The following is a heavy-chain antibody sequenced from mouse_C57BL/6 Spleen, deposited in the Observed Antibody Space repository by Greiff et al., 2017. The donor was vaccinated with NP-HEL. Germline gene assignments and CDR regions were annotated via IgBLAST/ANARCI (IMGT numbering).Heavy chain of an antibody. CDR2: ISDGGSYT. CDR1: GFTFSSYA. CDR3: AREVNGSYYFDY. J-gene: IGHJ2*01. Sequence: DVMLVESGGGLVKPGGSLKLSCAASGFTFSSYAMSWVRQTPEKRLEWVATISDGGSYTYYPDNVKGRFPISRDNAKNNLYLQMSHLKSEDTAMYYCAREVNGSYYFDYWGQGTTLTVSS. V-gene: IGHV5-4*01. D-gene: IGHD1-1*01.